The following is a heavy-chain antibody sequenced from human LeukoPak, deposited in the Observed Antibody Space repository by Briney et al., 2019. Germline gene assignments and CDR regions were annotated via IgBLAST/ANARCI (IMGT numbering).Heavy chain of an antibody. V-gene: IGHV3-48*01. J-gene: IGHJ4*02. CDR1: GITFNEYT. D-gene: IGHD3-22*01. CDR3: ARGTYYYDVRTNRDQIDY. Sequence: HPGGSLRLSCVASGITFNEYTLNWVRQAPGKGLEWVSYIRSSGSILNYADSVKGRFTISRDNARNSLYLHMNSLRAEDSAVYYCARGTYYYDVRTNRDQIDYWGQGTLVTVSS. CDR2: IRSSGSIL.